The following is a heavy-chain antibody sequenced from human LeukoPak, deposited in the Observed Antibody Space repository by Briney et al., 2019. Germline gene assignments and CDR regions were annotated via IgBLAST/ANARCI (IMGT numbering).Heavy chain of an antibody. J-gene: IGHJ4*02. CDR2: ISSSSSTI. D-gene: IGHD3-22*01. CDR3: ARAYYDSSGYHYFDY. V-gene: IGHV3-48*01. CDR1: GFTFSSCS. Sequence: PGGSLRLSCAASGFTFSSCSMNWVRQAPGKGLEWVSYISSSSSTIYYAVSVKGRFIISRDNAKNALYLQMNSLRAEDTAVYYCARAYYDSSGYHYFDYWGQGTLVTVSS.